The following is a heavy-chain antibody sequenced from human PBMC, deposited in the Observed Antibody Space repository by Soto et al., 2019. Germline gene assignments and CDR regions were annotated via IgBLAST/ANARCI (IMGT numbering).Heavy chain of an antibody. V-gene: IGHV4-59*01. D-gene: IGHD3-16*01. CDR3: ARTWGSTSDY. J-gene: IGHJ4*02. Sequence: PSETLSLTCVVSSASLSSYYWSWIRQPPGKGLEWIGYIYYSGSTNYNPSLKSRVTISVDTSRNQFSLKLSSVTAADTAVYYCARTWGSTSDYWGRGTLVTVSS. CDR2: IYYSGST. CDR1: SASLSSYY.